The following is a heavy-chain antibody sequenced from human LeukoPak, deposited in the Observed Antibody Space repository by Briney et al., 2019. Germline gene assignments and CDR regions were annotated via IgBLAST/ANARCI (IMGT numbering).Heavy chain of an antibody. CDR1: GFAFSAYW. CDR2: ISSSGSTI. V-gene: IGHV3-48*04. Sequence: PGGSLRLSCSASGFAFSAYWMNWVRQAPGKGLEWVSYISSSGSTIYYADSVKGRFTISRDNAKNSLYLQMNSLRAEDTAVYYCARDLRRENTVDSAFDIWGQGTMVTVSS. J-gene: IGHJ3*02. CDR3: ARDLRRENTVDSAFDI. D-gene: IGHD2/OR15-2a*01.